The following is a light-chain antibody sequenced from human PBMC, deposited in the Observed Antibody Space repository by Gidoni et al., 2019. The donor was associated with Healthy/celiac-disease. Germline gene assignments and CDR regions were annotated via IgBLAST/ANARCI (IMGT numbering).Light chain of an antibody. CDR3: QQRGTWPPELT. J-gene: IGKJ4*01. V-gene: IGKV3-11*01. CDR2: DAS. CDR1: QSVSSY. Sequence: ELVLTQSPGTLSLSPGERATLSCRASQSVSSYLAWYQQKPGQAPRLLIYDASNRATGVPARFSGSGSGTDFTLTISSLEPEDFAVYYCQQRGTWPPELTFXGXTKVEIK.